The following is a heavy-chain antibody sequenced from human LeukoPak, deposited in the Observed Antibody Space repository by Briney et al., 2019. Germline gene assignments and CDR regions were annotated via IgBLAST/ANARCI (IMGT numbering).Heavy chain of an antibody. Sequence: GGSLRLSCAASGLTFSSHWMTWVRQVPGKGPEWVANINQDGSEKYCVDSVKGRFTISRDNAKNSLYLQMNSLRLEDTAVYYCATSGGAFAYWGQGTLVTVSS. D-gene: IGHD1-26*01. CDR3: ATSGGAFAY. V-gene: IGHV3-7*01. J-gene: IGHJ4*02. CDR2: INQDGSEK. CDR1: GLTFSSHW.